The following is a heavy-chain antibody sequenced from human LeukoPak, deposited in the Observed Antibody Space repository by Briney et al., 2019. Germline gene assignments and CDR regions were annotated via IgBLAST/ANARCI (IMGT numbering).Heavy chain of an antibody. J-gene: IGHJ4*02. V-gene: IGHV4-39*01. D-gene: IGHD2-21*01. Sequence: PSETLSLTCTVSGGSISSSSYYWGWIRQPPGKGLEWIGSIYYSGSTYYNPSLKSRVTISVDTSKNQFSLKLSSVTAADTAVYYCASVAGVVIAIRGTPFDYWGQGTLVTVSS. CDR2: IYYSGST. CDR3: ASVAGVVIAIRGTPFDY. CDR1: GGSISSSSYY.